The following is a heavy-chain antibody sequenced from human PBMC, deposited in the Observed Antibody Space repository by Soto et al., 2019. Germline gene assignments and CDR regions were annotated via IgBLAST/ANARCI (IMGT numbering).Heavy chain of an antibody. CDR3: ASRWFGELVLQGYGMDV. CDR2: IYYSGST. Sequence: PSEPLSLTCTVSGGSISSSSYYWGWIRQPPGKGLEWIGSIYYSGSTYYNPSLKSRVTISVDTSKNQFSLKLSSVTAADTAVYYCASRWFGELVLQGYGMDVWGQGATLPVS. J-gene: IGHJ6*02. CDR1: GGSISSSSYY. V-gene: IGHV4-39*01. D-gene: IGHD3-10*01.